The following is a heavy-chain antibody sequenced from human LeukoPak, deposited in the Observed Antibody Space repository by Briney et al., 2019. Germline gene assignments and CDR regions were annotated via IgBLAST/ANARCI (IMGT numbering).Heavy chain of an antibody. CDR1: GFTFSSYE. J-gene: IGHJ4*02. D-gene: IGHD3-22*01. CDR2: ISSSGNTI. V-gene: IGHV3-48*03. Sequence: PGGSLRLSCAASGFTFSSYEMNWVRQAPGNGLEWVSYISSSGNTIYYADSVKGRFTISRDNAKNSLYLQMNSLRAADTAVYYCARAKLYYYDSSGYYSGFDYWGQGTLVTVSS. CDR3: ARAKLYYYDSSGYYSGFDY.